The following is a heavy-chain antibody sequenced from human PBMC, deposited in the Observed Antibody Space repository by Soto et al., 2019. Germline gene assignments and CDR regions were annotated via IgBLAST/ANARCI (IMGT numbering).Heavy chain of an antibody. J-gene: IGHJ4*02. V-gene: IGHV4-34*01. D-gene: IGHD1-26*01. CDR1: GGSFSGYY. CDR3: ARGWIVGADYFDY. Sequence: QVQLQQWGAGLLKPSETQSLTCAVYGGSFSGYYWSWIRQPPGKGLEWIGEINHSGSTNYNPSLKSRVTISVDTSKNQCSLKLSSVTAADTAVYYCARGWIVGADYFDYWGQGTLVTVSS. CDR2: INHSGST.